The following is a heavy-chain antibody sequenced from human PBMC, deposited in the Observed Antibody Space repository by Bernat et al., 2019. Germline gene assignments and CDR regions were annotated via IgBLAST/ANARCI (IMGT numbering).Heavy chain of an antibody. CDR2: ISYDGSNK. D-gene: IGHD6-6*01. CDR1: GFTFSSYG. CDR3: ARDGVGAARDYYYYYGMDV. Sequence: QVQLVESGGGVVQPGRSLRLSCAASGFTFSSYGMHWVRQAPGKGLEWVAVISYDGSNKYYADSVKGRFTISRDNSKNTLYLQMNSLRAEDTAVYYCARDGVGAARDYYYYYGMDVWGQGTTVTVSS. J-gene: IGHJ6*02. V-gene: IGHV3-30*03.